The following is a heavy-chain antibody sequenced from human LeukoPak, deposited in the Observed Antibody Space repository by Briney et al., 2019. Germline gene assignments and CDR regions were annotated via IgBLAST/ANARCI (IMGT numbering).Heavy chain of an antibody. V-gene: IGHV4-34*01. CDR2: INHSGST. D-gene: IGHD3-3*01. Sequence: PSETLSLTCAVYGGSFSGYYWSWIRQPPGKGLEWIGEINHSGSTYYNPSLKSRVTISVDTSKNQFSLKLSSVTAADTAVYYCARVSYYDFWSGYKHDAFDIWGQGTMVTVSS. CDR1: GGSFSGYY. CDR3: ARVSYYDFWSGYKHDAFDI. J-gene: IGHJ3*02.